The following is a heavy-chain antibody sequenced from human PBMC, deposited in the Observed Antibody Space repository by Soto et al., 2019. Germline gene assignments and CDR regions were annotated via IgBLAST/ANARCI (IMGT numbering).Heavy chain of an antibody. Sequence: GGSLRLSCVMSGSGFTFSSYGMHWVRQAPGKGLEWVAVIWYDGSNKYYADSVKGRFTISRDNTKNTLFLQMSSLRAEDTAVYFCARALIAVAPMDYWGQGTAVTVS. CDR3: ARALIAVAPMDY. D-gene: IGHD6-19*01. J-gene: IGHJ4*02. CDR2: IWYDGSNK. CDR1: GSGFTFSSYG. V-gene: IGHV3-33*01.